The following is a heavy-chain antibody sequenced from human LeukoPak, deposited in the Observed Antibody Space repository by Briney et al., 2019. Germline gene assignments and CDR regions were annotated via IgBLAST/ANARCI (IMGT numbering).Heavy chain of an antibody. V-gene: IGHV1-8*01. CDR2: IHANSGKA. D-gene: IGHD4-23*01. J-gene: IGHJ4*02. CDR1: GYTFRDYE. CDR3: ARGHYGGNRYFDN. Sequence: ASVRVSCKTSGYTFRDYEINWVRQGPGLGLEWVAWIHANSGKAGSAQKFQGRVTLTRDTSTETAFMELSGLTSDDSATYFCARGHYGGNRYFDNWGQGTLVTVSS.